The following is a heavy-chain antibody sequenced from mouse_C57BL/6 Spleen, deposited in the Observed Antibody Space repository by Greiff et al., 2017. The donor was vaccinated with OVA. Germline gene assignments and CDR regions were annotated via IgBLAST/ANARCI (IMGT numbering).Heavy chain of an antibody. V-gene: IGHV1-15*01. CDR2: IDPETGGT. CDR1: GYTFTDYE. D-gene: IGHD2-5*01. CDR3: TRDYSNLFSYYAMDY. J-gene: IGHJ4*01. Sequence: QVQLKQSGAELVRPGASVTLSCKASGYTFTDYEMHWVKQTPVHGLEWIGAIDPETGGTAYNQKFKGKAILTADKSSSTAYMELRSLTSEDSAVYYCTRDYSNLFSYYAMDYWGQGTSVTVSS.